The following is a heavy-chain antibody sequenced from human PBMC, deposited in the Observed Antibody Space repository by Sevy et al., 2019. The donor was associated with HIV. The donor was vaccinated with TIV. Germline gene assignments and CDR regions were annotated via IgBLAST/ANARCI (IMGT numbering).Heavy chain of an antibody. D-gene: IGHD2-15*01. CDR2: IIPIFGTA. CDR3: AREGTSGVYCSGGSCYSEGYYFDY. V-gene: IGHV1-69*13. CDR1: GGTFSSYA. Sequence: ASVKVSCKASGGTFSSYAISWVRQAPGQGLEWMGGIIPIFGTANYAQKFQGRVTITADESTGTAYMELSSLRSEDTAVYYCAREGTSGVYCSGGSCYSEGYYFDYWGQGTLVTVSS. J-gene: IGHJ4*02.